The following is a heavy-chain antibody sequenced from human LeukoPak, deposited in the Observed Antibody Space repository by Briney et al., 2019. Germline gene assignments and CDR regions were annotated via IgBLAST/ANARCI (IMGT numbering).Heavy chain of an antibody. J-gene: IGHJ3*02. CDR2: IYYSGST. CDR1: VGSISSGGYY. Sequence: SETLSLTCTVSVGSISSGGYYWSWIRQHPGKGLEWIVYIYYSGSTYYKPSIKSRVTISVDTSKNQFSLKLSSVTAADTAVYYCASLVVRGVIRAFDIWGQGTMVTVSS. V-gene: IGHV4-31*03. D-gene: IGHD3-10*01. CDR3: ASLVVRGVIRAFDI.